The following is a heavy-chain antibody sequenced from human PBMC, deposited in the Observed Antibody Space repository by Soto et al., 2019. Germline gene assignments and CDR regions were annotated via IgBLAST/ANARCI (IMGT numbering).Heavy chain of an antibody. Sequence: ASVKVSCKASRDTFASFGCSWVRQAPGQGLEWLGWISAYNGNTHYAQKVRDRVTLTTDTSTNTAYMELRSLTSDDTAVYCCARDQESITDRILQYWGQGTRVTVS. CDR1: RDTFASFG. CDR3: ARDQESITDRILQY. J-gene: IGHJ4*02. D-gene: IGHD3-10*01. V-gene: IGHV1-18*01. CDR2: ISAYNGNT.